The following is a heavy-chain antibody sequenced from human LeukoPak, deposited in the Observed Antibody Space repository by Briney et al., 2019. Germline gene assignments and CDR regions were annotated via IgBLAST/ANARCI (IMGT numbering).Heavy chain of an antibody. J-gene: IGHJ4*02. CDR3: ARDGSGYYDTSGYRN. CDR2: IYYSGST. D-gene: IGHD3-22*01. V-gene: IGHV4-39*07. CDR1: GGSISSTSYY. Sequence: SETLSLTCVVSGGSISSTSYYWGWIRQPPGKGLEWIGSIYYSGSTYYSPSLKSRVTISVDTSKNQFSLKLSSVTAADTAVYYCARDGSGYYDTSGYRNWGQGTLVTVSS.